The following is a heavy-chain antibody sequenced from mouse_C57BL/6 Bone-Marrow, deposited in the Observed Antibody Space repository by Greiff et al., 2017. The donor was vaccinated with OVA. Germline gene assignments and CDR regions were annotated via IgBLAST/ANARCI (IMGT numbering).Heavy chain of an antibody. CDR1: GYSITSGYY. V-gene: IGHV3-6*01. Sequence: EVKLQESGPGLVKPSQSLSLTCSVTGYSITSGYYWNWIRQFPGNKLEWMGYISYDGSNNYNPSLKNRISITRDTSKNQFFLKLNSVTTEDTATYYCARENGYWGQGTTLTVSS. J-gene: IGHJ2*01. CDR3: ARENGY. CDR2: ISYDGSN.